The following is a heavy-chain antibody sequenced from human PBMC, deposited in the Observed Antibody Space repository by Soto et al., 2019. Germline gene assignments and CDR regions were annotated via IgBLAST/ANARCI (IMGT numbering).Heavy chain of an antibody. CDR1: GGTFSSYA. Sequence: QVQLVQSGAEVKKPGSSVKVSCKASGGTFSSYAISWVRQAPGQGLEWMGGITPIFGTANYAQKFQGRVTITADESTNTAHMELSILRSEDTAVYYCARDYGHDCSGGRCYFYFWGQGTLVTVSS. J-gene: IGHJ4*02. CDR3: ARDYGHDCSGGRCYFYF. CDR2: ITPIFGTA. D-gene: IGHD2-15*01. V-gene: IGHV1-69*01.